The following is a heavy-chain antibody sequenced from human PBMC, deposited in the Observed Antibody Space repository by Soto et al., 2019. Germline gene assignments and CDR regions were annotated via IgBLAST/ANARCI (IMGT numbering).Heavy chain of an antibody. CDR2: IYYSGST. V-gene: IGHV4-59*01. Sequence: PSETLSLTCTVSGGSIDSYYWSWIRQPPGKGLEWIGYIYYSGSTNYNPSLKSRVTMSVDTSKNQFSLKLSSVTAADTAVYYCARDSSLGFTDYWGQGTLVTVSS. CDR1: GGSIDSYY. D-gene: IGHD3-16*01. CDR3: ARDSSLGFTDY. J-gene: IGHJ4*02.